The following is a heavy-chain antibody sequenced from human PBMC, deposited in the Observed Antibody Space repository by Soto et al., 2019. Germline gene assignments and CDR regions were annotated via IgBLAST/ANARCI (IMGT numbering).Heavy chain of an antibody. CDR2: IYHSGST. D-gene: IGHD3-22*01. CDR3: ARSEVDSSGYNDAFDI. V-gene: IGHV4-30-2*01. CDR1: GGSISSGGYS. Sequence: QLQLQESGSGLVKPSQTLSLTCAVSGGSISSGGYSWSWIRQPPGKGLEWIGYIYHSGSTYYNPSLKSRVTISVDRSKNQFSLKLSSVTAADTAVYYCARSEVDSSGYNDAFDIWGQGTMVTVSS. J-gene: IGHJ3*02.